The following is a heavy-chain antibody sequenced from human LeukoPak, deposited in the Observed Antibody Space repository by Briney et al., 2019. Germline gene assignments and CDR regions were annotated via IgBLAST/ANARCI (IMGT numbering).Heavy chain of an antibody. CDR2: TYYRSKWYN. D-gene: IGHD3-16*01. CDR3: GGGGYFHH. Sequence: SQTLSLTCAISGDTVSNNSAVWNWIRQSPSRGLEWLGRTYYRSKWYNDYAVSVKSRITINPDTSKNQFSLQLNSVTPEDTAVYSCGGGGYFHHWGQGTLVTVSS. CDR1: GDTVSNNSAV. V-gene: IGHV6-1*01. J-gene: IGHJ1*01.